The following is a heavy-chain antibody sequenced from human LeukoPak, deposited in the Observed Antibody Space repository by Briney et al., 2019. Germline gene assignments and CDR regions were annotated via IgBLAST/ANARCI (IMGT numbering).Heavy chain of an antibody. D-gene: IGHD1-1*01. CDR3: AKGGTGTVDAFDI. J-gene: IGHJ3*02. CDR1: GFTFDDYA. Sequence: GRSLRLSCAASGFTFDDYAMHWVRQAPGKGLEWVSGISWNSAAIGYADSVKGRFTISRDNAKNSLYLQMSSLSAEDMALYYCAKGGTGTVDAFDIWGQGTMVTVSS. CDR2: ISWNSAAI. V-gene: IGHV3-9*03.